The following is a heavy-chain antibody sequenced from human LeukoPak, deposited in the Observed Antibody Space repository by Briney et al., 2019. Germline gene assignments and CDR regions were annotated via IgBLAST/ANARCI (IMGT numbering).Heavy chain of an antibody. Sequence: GGSLRLSCAASGFTFSSYAMSWVRQAPGKGLEWVSSISSSSSYIYYADSVKGRFTISRDNSKNTLYLQMNSLRAEDTAVYYCAKVSVTTLDFDYWGQGTLVTVSS. CDR1: GFTFSSYA. CDR2: ISSSSSYI. D-gene: IGHD4-11*01. CDR3: AKVSVTTLDFDY. J-gene: IGHJ4*02. V-gene: IGHV3-23*01.